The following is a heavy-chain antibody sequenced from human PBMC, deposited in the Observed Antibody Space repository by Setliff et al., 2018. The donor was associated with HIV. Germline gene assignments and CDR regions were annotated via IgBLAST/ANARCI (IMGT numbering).Heavy chain of an antibody. Sequence: SETLSLTCAAYGGSFSGYSWSWIRQPPGKGLEWIGEITDSGSTNCTPSLKSRDTISIDTSKNQFSLKLSSVTAADTAVYYCARGPPRWEEAISWYFDLWGRGTLVT. V-gene: IGHV4-34*01. D-gene: IGHD3-9*01. CDR2: ITDSGST. CDR3: ARGPPRWEEAISWYFDL. J-gene: IGHJ2*01. CDR1: GGSFSGYS.